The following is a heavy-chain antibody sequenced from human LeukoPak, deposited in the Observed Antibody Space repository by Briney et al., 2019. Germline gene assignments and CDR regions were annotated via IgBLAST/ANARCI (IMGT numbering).Heavy chain of an antibody. CDR3: VREGNELLSKNFDY. CDR2: INPHSGGT. J-gene: IGHJ4*02. D-gene: IGHD2-21*02. V-gene: IGHV1-2*02. CDR1: GFTFTGYY. Sequence: ASVKVSCKASGFTFTGYYIHWVRQAPGQGLEWMGYINPHSGGTNSPKKFQGRVTITTDTSASAAYMELSSLISDDTAMYYCVREGNELLSKNFDYWGQGTLVTVSS.